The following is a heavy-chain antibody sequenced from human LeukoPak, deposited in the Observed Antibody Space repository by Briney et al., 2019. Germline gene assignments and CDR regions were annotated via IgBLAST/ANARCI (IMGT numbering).Heavy chain of an antibody. CDR2: IYSGGST. Sequence: PGGSLRLSCAASGFTVSSNYMSWVRQAPGKGLEWVSVIYSGGSTYYADSVKGRFTISRDNSKNTLYLQMNSLRAEDTAVYYCARGSPEILRSYYYHYMDVWGKGTTVTVSS. CDR3: ARGSPEILRSYYYHYMDV. CDR1: GFTVSSNY. V-gene: IGHV3-53*01. D-gene: IGHD4-17*01. J-gene: IGHJ6*03.